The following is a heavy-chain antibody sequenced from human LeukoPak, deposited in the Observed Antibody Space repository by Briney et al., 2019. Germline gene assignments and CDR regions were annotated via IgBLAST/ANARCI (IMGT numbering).Heavy chain of an antibody. J-gene: IGHJ6*02. V-gene: IGHV1-18*01. CDR2: ISAYNGNT. CDR3: ARGYPSYGSGSWHGMDV. CDR1: GYTFTSFG. Sequence: ASVKVSCKASGYTFTSFGISWVRQAPGQGLEWMGWISAYNGNTIYAQKLQGRVTMTTDTSTSTAYMELRSLRSDDTAVYYCARGYPSYGSGSWHGMDVWGQGTTVTVSS. D-gene: IGHD3-10*01.